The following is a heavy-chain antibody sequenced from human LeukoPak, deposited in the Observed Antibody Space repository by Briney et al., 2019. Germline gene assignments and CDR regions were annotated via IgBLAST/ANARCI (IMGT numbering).Heavy chain of an antibody. CDR1: GGSFSGYY. CDR3: ARGERYDFHFDY. D-gene: IGHD3-3*01. Sequence: KPSETLSLTCAVYGGSFSGYYWSWIRQPPGKGLEWIGEINHSGSTNYNPSLKSRVTMSVDTSKNQFSLKLSSVTAADTAVYYCARGERYDFHFDYWGQGTLVTVSS. V-gene: IGHV4-34*01. CDR2: INHSGST. J-gene: IGHJ4*02.